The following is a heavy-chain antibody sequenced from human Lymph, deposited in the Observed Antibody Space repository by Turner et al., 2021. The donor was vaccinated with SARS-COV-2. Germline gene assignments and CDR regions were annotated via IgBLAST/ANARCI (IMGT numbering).Heavy chain of an antibody. J-gene: IGHJ6*02. D-gene: IGHD3-16*01. CDR3: ARKAVPCWGGGVFYYYYGMDV. CDR1: GGTFSSYA. V-gene: IGHV1-69*10. CDR2: MMPMFGKA. Sequence: QVQLVQSGAEVKKPGSSVKVSCKASGGTFSSYAISWVRQAPGQGLEWVGGMMPMFGKANCSQGFNGRDAISANKPMSTANVEWNSLRSVETAGYCGARKAVPCWGGGVFYYYYGMDVWGQGTTVTVSS.